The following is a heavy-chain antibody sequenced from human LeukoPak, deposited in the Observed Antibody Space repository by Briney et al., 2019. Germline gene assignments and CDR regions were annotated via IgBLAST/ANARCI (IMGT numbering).Heavy chain of an antibody. Sequence: SETLSLTCTVSSXSISSYYWSWIRQPPGKGLEWIGYIYYSGSSNYNPSLKSRVTMSVDTSKKQFSLRVSSVTAADTAVYYCARTEYYFSHWGQGTLVTVSS. CDR2: IYYSGSS. J-gene: IGHJ4*02. V-gene: IGHV4-59*01. CDR3: ARTEYYFSH. CDR1: SXSISSYY. D-gene: IGHD3-10*01.